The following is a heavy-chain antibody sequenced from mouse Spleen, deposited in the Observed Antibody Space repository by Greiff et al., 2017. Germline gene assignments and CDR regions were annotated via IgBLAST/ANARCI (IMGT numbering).Heavy chain of an antibody. CDR1: GFTFSSYA. J-gene: IGHJ4*01. Sequence: EVKLVESGGGLVKPGGSLKLSCAASGFTFSSYAMSWVRQTPEKRLEWVATISSGGSYTYYPDSVKGRFTISRDNAKNTLYLQMSSLRSEDTAMYYCARLDYEGYYAMDYWGQGTSVTVSS. CDR3: ARLDYEGYYAMDY. V-gene: IGHV5-9-1*01. CDR2: ISSGGSYT. D-gene: IGHD2-4*01.